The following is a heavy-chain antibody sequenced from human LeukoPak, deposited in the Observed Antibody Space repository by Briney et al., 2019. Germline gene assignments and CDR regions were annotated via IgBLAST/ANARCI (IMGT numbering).Heavy chain of an antibody. Sequence: PGGSLRLSCAASGFTFSSYAMSWVRQAPGKGLEWVSAISGSGGSTYYADSVKGRFTISRDNSKNTLYLQMNSPRAEDTAVYYCVKGVAAAGTVDFDYWGQGTLVTVSS. CDR2: ISGSGGST. CDR3: VKGVAAAGTVDFDY. V-gene: IGHV3-23*01. CDR1: GFTFSSYA. J-gene: IGHJ4*02. D-gene: IGHD6-13*01.